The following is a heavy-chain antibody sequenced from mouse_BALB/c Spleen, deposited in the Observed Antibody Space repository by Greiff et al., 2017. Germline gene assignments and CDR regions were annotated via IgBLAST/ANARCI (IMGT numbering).Heavy chain of an antibody. V-gene: IGHV1-77*01. CDR3: ARGEAGKDYYAMDY. Sequence: VQLQQSGAELARPGASVKLSCKASGYTFTDYYINWVKQRTGQGLEWIGEIYPGSGNTYYNEKFKGKATLTADKSSSTAYMQLSSLTSEDSAVYFCARGEAGKDYYAMDYWGQGTSVTVSS. CDR1: GYTFTDYY. J-gene: IGHJ4*01. D-gene: IGHD4-1*01. CDR2: IYPGSGNT.